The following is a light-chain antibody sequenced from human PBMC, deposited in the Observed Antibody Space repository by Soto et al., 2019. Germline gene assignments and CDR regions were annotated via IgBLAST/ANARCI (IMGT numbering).Light chain of an antibody. CDR1: QSISSW. Sequence: DIPMTQSPSTLSASVGDRVIITCRASQSISSWLAWYQQKSGKAPKLLIYKASSLESGVPSRFSGSGSGTEFTLTISSLQPDDFATYYCQQYNSRGTFGQGTKVEIK. J-gene: IGKJ1*01. CDR2: KAS. CDR3: QQYNSRGT. V-gene: IGKV1-5*03.